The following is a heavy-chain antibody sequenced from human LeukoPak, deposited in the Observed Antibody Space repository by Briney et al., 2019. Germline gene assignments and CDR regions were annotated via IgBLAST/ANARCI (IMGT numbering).Heavy chain of an antibody. J-gene: IGHJ4*02. D-gene: IGHD7-27*01. CDR2: IYYTGT. V-gene: IGHV4-59*02. Sequence: SETLSLTCTGSGGSVTDYYWSWIRQSPGKGLEWIGYIYYTGTSYNPSLKSRVTISADTSKNQFSLKLISVTAADTAVYYCASRKLGSDYWGQGTLVTVSS. CDR3: ASRKLGSDY. CDR1: GGSVTDYY.